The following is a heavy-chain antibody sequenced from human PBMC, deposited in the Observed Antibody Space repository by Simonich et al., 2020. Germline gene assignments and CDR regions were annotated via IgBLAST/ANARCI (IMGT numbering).Heavy chain of an antibody. Sequence: QVQLQESAPGLVKPSETLSLTCTVSGGSISSYYWSWIRQPPGKGLEWIGYIYYSGSTNYNPSLKSRVTISLDTSKNQFSLKLSCVTAADTAVYYCARGGRDCSSTSCYYYYYYMDVWGKGTTVTVSS. D-gene: IGHD2-2*01. J-gene: IGHJ6*03. V-gene: IGHV4-59*12. CDR2: IYYSGST. CDR3: ARGGRDCSSTSCYYYYYYMDV. CDR1: GGSISSYY.